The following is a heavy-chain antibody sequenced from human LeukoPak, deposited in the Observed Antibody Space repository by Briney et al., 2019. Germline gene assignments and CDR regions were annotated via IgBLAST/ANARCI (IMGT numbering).Heavy chain of an antibody. D-gene: IGHD1-7*01. Sequence: GGSLRLSCSASGFTFSSYAMHWVRQAPGKGLEWVSAISGSSGHTYYADSVKGRFTISRDNSKNTLFLQMNSLRAEDTAVYYCAKDVRVLVNWDYVQNFDYWGQGTLVTVSS. V-gene: IGHV3-23*01. CDR2: ISGSSGHT. J-gene: IGHJ4*02. CDR1: GFTFSSYA. CDR3: AKDVRVLVNWDYVQNFDY.